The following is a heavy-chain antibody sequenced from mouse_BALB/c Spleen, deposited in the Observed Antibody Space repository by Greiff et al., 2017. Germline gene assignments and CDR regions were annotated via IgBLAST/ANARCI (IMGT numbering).Heavy chain of an antibody. J-gene: IGHJ4*01. Sequence: EVKVIESGPSLVKPSQTLSLTCSVTGDSITSGYWNWIRKFPGNKLEYMGYISYSGSTYYNPSLKSLISITRDTSKNQYYLQLNSVTTEDTATYYCASTTATFYAMDYWGQGTSVTVSS. CDR1: GDSITSGY. CDR3: ASTTATFYAMDY. V-gene: IGHV3-8*02. CDR2: ISYSGST. D-gene: IGHD1-2*01.